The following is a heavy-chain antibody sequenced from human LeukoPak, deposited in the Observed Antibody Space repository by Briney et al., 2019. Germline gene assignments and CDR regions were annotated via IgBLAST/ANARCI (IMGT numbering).Heavy chain of an antibody. Sequence: ASVKVSCKASGYTFTSYAMNWVRQAPGQGLEWMGWINTNTGNPTYAQGFTGRFVFSLDTSVSTAYLQISSLKAEDTAVYYCARGGLFWGITGTQVYYFDYWGQGTLVTVSS. V-gene: IGHV7-4-1*02. D-gene: IGHD1-20*01. J-gene: IGHJ4*02. CDR3: ARGGLFWGITGTQVYYFDY. CDR2: INTNTGNP. CDR1: GYTFTSYA.